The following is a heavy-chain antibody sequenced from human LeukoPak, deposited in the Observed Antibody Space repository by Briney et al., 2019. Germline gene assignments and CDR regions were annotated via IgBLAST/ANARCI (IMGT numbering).Heavy chain of an antibody. D-gene: IGHD3-3*01. CDR1: GFTFSSYS. J-gene: IGHJ4*02. CDR3: ARSLRFLEWFLSY. Sequence: PGGSLRLSCAASGFTFSSYSMNWVRQAPGKGLEWVSSISSSSSYIYYADSVKGRFTISRDNAKNSLYLQMNSLRAEDTAVYYCARSLRFLEWFLSYWGQGTLVTVSS. CDR2: ISSSSSYI. V-gene: IGHV3-21*01.